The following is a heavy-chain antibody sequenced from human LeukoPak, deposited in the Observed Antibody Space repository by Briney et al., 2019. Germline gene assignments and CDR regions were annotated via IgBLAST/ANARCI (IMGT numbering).Heavy chain of an antibody. CDR3: ARDYGMDV. J-gene: IGHJ6*02. CDR1: GYIFTRNW. CDR2: IYPGDSDT. V-gene: IGHV5-51*01. Sequence: KHGASLQISCKGSGYIFTRNWIGWVRPLPGKGLEWMGIIYPGDSDTRYSPSFQGQVTISADKSISTAYLQWSSLKASDTAMYYCARDYGMDVWGQGTTVTVSS.